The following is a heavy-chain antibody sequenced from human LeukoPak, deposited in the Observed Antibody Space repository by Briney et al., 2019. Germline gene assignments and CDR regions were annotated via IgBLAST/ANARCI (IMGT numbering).Heavy chain of an antibody. V-gene: IGHV1-2*02. CDR2: IDANNGDT. D-gene: IGHD4-11*01. Sequence: ASVKISCKASGYTFRGNYIHWLRQAPGQGLEWMGWIDANNGDTKSAQKFQGRVTMSRDPSISTAYMDLSSLSPDDAAVYYCARDPSSVTLYFFDYWGQGTLVTVSS. CDR1: GYTFRGNY. J-gene: IGHJ4*02. CDR3: ARDPSSVTLYFFDY.